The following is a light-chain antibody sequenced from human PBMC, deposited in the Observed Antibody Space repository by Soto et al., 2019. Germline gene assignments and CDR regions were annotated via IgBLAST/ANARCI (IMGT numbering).Light chain of an antibody. CDR3: QRYGSSPYT. Sequence: EFVLTQSPGTVSLSPGERATLSCRASQSVSTSHLAWYQQKPGQAPRLLIFGTSTRAPGTPGRFSGSGSGTDFTLTISGLEPEDFAVYYCQRYGSSPYTFGQGTKLEIK. CDR1: QSVSTSH. J-gene: IGKJ2*01. CDR2: GTS. V-gene: IGKV3-20*01.